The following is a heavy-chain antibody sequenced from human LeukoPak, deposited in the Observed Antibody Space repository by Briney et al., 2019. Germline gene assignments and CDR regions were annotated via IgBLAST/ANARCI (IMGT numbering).Heavy chain of an antibody. CDR3: AKDKALTSLDY. J-gene: IGHJ4*02. D-gene: IGHD3-3*02. CDR1: GFTFSSYG. V-gene: IGHV3-33*06. Sequence: SGGSLRLSCAASGFTFSSYGMHWVRQAPGKGLEWVAVMWYDGSNKYYADSVKGRFTISRDNSKNTLYLQMNSLRAEDTAVYYCAKDKALTSLDYWGQGTLVTVSS. CDR2: MWYDGSNK.